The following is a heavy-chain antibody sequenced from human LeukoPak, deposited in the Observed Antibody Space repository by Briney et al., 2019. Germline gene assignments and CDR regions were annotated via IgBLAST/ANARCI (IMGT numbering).Heavy chain of an antibody. D-gene: IGHD6-19*01. CDR3: ARLAGGYSSGWYGFDY. V-gene: IGHV1-18*01. J-gene: IGHJ4*02. CDR2: ISAYNGNT. Sequence: ASVKVSCKASGYTFTSYGISWVRQAPGQGLEWMGWISAYNGNTNYAQKLQGRVTMTRDTSTSTVYMELSSLRSEDTAVYYCARLAGGYSSGWYGFDYWGQGTLVTVSS. CDR1: GYTFTSYG.